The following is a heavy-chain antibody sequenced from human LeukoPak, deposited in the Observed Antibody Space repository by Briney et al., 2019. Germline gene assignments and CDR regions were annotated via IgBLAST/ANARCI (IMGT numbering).Heavy chain of an antibody. J-gene: IGHJ4*02. Sequence: GGSLRLSCAASGFTFSSYSMNWVRQAPGKGLEWVSYISSSSSTIYYADSVKGRFTISRDNAKNSLYLQMNSLRAEDTAVYYCARDPTKYYYDSSGYYYNWGQGTLVTVSS. D-gene: IGHD3-22*01. CDR1: GFTFSSYS. CDR2: ISSSSSTI. V-gene: IGHV3-48*01. CDR3: ARDPTKYYYDSSGYYYN.